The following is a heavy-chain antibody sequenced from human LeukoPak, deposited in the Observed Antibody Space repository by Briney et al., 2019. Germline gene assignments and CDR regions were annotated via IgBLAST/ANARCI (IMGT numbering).Heavy chain of an antibody. CDR3: AKDLPQYYDFWSGYYGGFDY. CDR2: ISGDGGNI. CDR1: RFTFEDYA. Sequence: GGSLRLSCAASRFTFEDYAMHWVRQAPGKGLEWVSLISGDGGNIYYAESVKGRFTISRDNSKNSLYLQMNSLRTEDTALYCAKDLPQYYDFWSGYYGGFDYWGQGTLVTVSS. J-gene: IGHJ4*02. V-gene: IGHV3-43*02. D-gene: IGHD3-3*01.